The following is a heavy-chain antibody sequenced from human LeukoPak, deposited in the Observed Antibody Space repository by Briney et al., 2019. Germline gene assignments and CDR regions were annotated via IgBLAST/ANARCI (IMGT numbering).Heavy chain of an antibody. J-gene: IGHJ4*02. D-gene: IGHD5-12*01. V-gene: IGHV7-4-1*02. Sequence: ASVKVSCKASGYTFSNYAVNWVRQAPGQGLEWMGYINTNTGNPTFAQGFTGRFVFSLDTSVSTAYLQINSLKAEDTAVYYCARDEGGYVYRGIDFWGQGTLVTVSS. CDR2: INTNTGNP. CDR1: GYTFSNYA. CDR3: ARDEGGYVYRGIDF.